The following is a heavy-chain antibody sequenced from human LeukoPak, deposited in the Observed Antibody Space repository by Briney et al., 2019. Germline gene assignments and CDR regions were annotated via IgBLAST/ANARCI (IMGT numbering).Heavy chain of an antibody. V-gene: IGHV3-23*01. D-gene: IGHD3-10*01. CDR1: GITLSNYG. Sequence: GGSLRLPCVVSGITLSNYGMSWVRQAPGKGPEWVSDISERGGSTNYADSVKGRFIISRDTSKNTVYLQMNSLRVEDTAVYFCAKRGIVIRAVIIIGFHKEAYYFDYWGQGILVTVSS. CDR2: ISERGGST. J-gene: IGHJ4*02. CDR3: AKRGIVIRAVIIIGFHKEAYYFDY.